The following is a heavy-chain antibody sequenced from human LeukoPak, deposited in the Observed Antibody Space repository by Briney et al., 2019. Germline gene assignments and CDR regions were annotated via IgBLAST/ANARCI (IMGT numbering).Heavy chain of an antibody. V-gene: IGHV3-66*01. CDR1: GFTVSSNY. Sequence: PGGSLRLSCAASGFTVSSNYMSWVRQAPGKGLEWVSVVYSGVSTDYADSVKGRFTISRDNSKNTLYLQMNSLRAEDTAVYYCASGRQWLAFDYWGQGTLVTVSS. J-gene: IGHJ4*02. D-gene: IGHD6-19*01. CDR2: VYSGVST. CDR3: ASGRQWLAFDY.